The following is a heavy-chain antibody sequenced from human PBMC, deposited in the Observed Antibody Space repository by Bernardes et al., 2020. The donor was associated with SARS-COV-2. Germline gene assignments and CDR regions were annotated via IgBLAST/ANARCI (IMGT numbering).Heavy chain of an antibody. CDR2: ISGNNVNA. CDR3: VKDRGGSSWYNPFDF. Sequence: ASVKVSCKASGYTFTNYGISWVRLAPGQGLEWMGWISGNNVNANYAQSLQGRVTMTTDTSTSTAYMELRSLRSDDTAVYFCVKDRGGSSWYNPFDFWGQGTPVTVSS. CDR1: GYTFTNYG. J-gene: IGHJ4*02. V-gene: IGHV1-18*01. D-gene: IGHD6-13*01.